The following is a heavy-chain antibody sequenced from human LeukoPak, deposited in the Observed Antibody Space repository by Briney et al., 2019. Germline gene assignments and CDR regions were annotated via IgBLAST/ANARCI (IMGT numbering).Heavy chain of an antibody. J-gene: IGHJ4*02. Sequence: GASVKVSCKTSGYTFTHYYIHWVRQAPGQGLEWMGIINPSGGSTSYAQKFQGRVTLTRDTSTSTVYMELSSLSSEDTAVYYCARDEGPPRYNWNYGGPDFWGQGTLVTVLS. CDR3: ARDEGPPRYNWNYGGPDF. V-gene: IGHV1-46*01. D-gene: IGHD1-7*01. CDR2: INPSGGST. CDR1: GYTFTHYY.